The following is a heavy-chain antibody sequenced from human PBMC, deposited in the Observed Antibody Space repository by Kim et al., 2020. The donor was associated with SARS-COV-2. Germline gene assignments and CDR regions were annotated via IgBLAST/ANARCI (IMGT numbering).Heavy chain of an antibody. Sequence: GGSLRLSCAASGFTFSSYSMNWVRQAPGKGLEWVSYISSSSSTIYYADSVKGRFTISRDNAKNSLYLQMNSLRDEDTAVYYCARDHPVLTGYSAGKNFDYWGQGTLVTVSS. V-gene: IGHV3-48*02. J-gene: IGHJ4*02. CDR1: GFTFSSYS. CDR3: ARDHPVLTGYSAGKNFDY. D-gene: IGHD3-9*01. CDR2: ISSSSSTI.